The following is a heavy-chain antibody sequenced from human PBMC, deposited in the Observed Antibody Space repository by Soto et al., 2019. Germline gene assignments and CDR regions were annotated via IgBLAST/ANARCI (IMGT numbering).Heavy chain of an antibody. V-gene: IGHV3-21*01. D-gene: IGHD6-19*01. Sequence: ESGGGLVKPGGSLRLSCAASGFTFSSYSMNWVRQAPGKGLEWVSSISSSSSYIYYADSVKGRFTISRDNAKNSLYLQMNSLRAEDTAVYYCARVSAVDGGYYYGMDVWGQGTTVTVSS. CDR1: GFTFSSYS. CDR3: ARVSAVDGGYYYGMDV. J-gene: IGHJ6*02. CDR2: ISSSSSYI.